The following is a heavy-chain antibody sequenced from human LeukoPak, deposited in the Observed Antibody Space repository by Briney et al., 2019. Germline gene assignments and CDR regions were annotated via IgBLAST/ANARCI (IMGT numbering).Heavy chain of an antibody. J-gene: IGHJ6*04. CDR1: GFIFGSYS. CDR2: ISSSGSYI. D-gene: IGHD3-10*02. CDR3: AELGITMIGGV. Sequence: RTGGSLRLSCAASGFIFGSYSMNWVRPAPGKGLEWVSSISSSGSYIYYADSVKGRFTISRDNAKNSLYLQMNSLRAEDTAVYYCAELGITMIGGVWGKGTTVTISS. V-gene: IGHV3-21*01.